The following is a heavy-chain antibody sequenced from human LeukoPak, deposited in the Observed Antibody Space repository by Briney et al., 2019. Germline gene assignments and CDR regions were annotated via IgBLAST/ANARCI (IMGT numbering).Heavy chain of an antibody. V-gene: IGHV3-74*01. D-gene: IGHD1-26*01. CDR3: VRDLGGRSGH. Sequence: GSLRLSCAASGFTFSSNWMHWVRQAPGKGLVWVSRINEDGSTTNYADSVKGRSTIFRDNAKNTLYLQMNSLRAEDTAVYYCVRDLGGRSGHWGQGTLVTVSS. J-gene: IGHJ4*02. CDR1: GFTFSSNW. CDR2: INEDGSTT.